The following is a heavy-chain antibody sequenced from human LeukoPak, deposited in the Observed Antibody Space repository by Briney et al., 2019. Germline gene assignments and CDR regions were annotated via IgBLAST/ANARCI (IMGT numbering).Heavy chain of an antibody. J-gene: IGHJ4*02. D-gene: IGHD2-8*01. CDR2: IRGSGDST. V-gene: IGHV3-23*01. CDR1: GFTFSTYA. Sequence: PGGSLRLSCSASGFTFSTYAMSWVRQPPGKGLEWVSAIRGSGDSTYYAESVKGRFTISRDNAKSSLYLQMDSLRGEDTAVYYCTRGGASTSYYWFYWGQGTLVTVSS. CDR3: TRGGASTSYYWFY.